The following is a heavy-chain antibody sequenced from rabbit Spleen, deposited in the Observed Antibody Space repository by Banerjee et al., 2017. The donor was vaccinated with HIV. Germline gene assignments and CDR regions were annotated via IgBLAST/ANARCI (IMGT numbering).Heavy chain of an antibody. CDR1: GFTFSSSYY. J-gene: IGHJ6*01. D-gene: IGHD8-1*01. CDR2: IYTGSSGGT. Sequence: QEQLEESGGDLVKPEGSLTLTCTASGFTFSSSYYMCWVRQAPGKGLEWIACIYTGSSGGTYYANWAGGRFTISKTSSTTVTLQMTSLTAADTATYFCARDSGSSFSSYGMDLWGPGTLVTVS. CDR3: ARDSGSSFSSYGMDL. V-gene: IGHV1S45*01.